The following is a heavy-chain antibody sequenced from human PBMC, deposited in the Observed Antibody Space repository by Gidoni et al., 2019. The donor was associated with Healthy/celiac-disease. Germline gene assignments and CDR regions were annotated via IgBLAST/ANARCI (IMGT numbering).Heavy chain of an antibody. J-gene: IGHJ3*02. CDR3: ARETTMIVPGTGLDAFDI. Sequence: QVQLVESGGGVVQPGRSLRLSCAASGFTPCSSGLHWVRQAPGKGLEWVAVIWYDGSNKYYADSVKGRFTISRDNSKNTLYLQMNSLRAEDTAVYYCARETTMIVPGTGLDAFDIWGQGTMVTVSS. D-gene: IGHD3-22*01. V-gene: IGHV3-33*01. CDR2: IWYDGSNK. CDR1: GFTPCSSG.